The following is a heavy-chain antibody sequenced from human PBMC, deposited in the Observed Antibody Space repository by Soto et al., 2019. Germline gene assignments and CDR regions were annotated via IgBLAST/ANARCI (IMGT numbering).Heavy chain of an antibody. J-gene: IGHJ5*02. D-gene: IGHD6-6*01. V-gene: IGHV1-18*01. CDR1: GYTFTSYG. Sequence: QVQLVQSGAEVKKPGASVKVSCKASGYTFTSYGISWVRQAPGHGLEWMGWISAYNGNTNYAQKLQGRITMTTDTSTSTANMELMSLRSNHTAVYYCARSSGSAYWFDPWGQGTLVTVSS. CDR3: ARSSGSAYWFDP. CDR2: ISAYNGNT.